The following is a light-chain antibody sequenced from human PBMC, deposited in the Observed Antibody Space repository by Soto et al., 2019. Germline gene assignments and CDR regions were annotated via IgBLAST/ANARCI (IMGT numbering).Light chain of an antibody. CDR3: QQSFTAPRYT. V-gene: IGKV1-39*01. J-gene: IGKJ2*01. CDR1: QHINFF. Sequence: DIQMTQSPSSLSASVGDRATISCRASQHINFFLNWYQQKPGQAPNILIFAASTLQTGVPSRFRGRASGTDFTLTIDNVQPEDSGTYYCQQSFTAPRYTFGQGTQLEIK. CDR2: AAS.